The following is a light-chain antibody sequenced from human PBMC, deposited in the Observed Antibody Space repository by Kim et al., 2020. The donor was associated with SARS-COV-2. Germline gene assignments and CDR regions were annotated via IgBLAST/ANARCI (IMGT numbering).Light chain of an antibody. CDR1: RSDVGGYNY. CDR3: SSYASSITWV. CDR2: DVN. V-gene: IGLV2-14*03. J-gene: IGLJ2*01. Sequence: QSALTQPASVSGSPGQSITIYCTGTRSDVGGYNYVSWYQQHPGKAPKLMIYDVNNRPSGISNRFSGSKSGNTASLTISGLQADDEADYYCSSYASSITWVFGGGTKVTVL.